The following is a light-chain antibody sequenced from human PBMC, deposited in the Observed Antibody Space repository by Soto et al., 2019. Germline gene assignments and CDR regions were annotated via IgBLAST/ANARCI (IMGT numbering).Light chain of an antibody. CDR2: GAY. CDR3: QQYNIWPPIT. J-gene: IGKJ5*01. Sequence: EIGMTQSPSALSVSPRERATLSCMASQSVSSNLAWYQQKPGQAPRLLIYGAYTRAAGVPARFSGSGSGTEFTLTITSLQSEDIALYYCQQYNIWPPITFGQGTRLEIK. V-gene: IGKV3-15*01. CDR1: QSVSSN.